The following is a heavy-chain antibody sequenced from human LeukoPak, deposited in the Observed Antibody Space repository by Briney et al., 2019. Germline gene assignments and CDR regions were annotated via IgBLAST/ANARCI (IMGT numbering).Heavy chain of an antibody. CDR2: INHSGTT. J-gene: IGHJ3*02. V-gene: IGHV4-34*01. CDR3: AKSNGYGLIDI. CDR1: GGSFSGNY. D-gene: IGHD3-10*01. Sequence: PSETLSLTCAVYGGSFSGNYWSWIRQPPGKGLEWIGDINHSGTTNYSPSLKSRVTISVDTSKNQFSLKLNSVTAADTAVYYCAKSNGYGLIDIWGQGTMVTVSS.